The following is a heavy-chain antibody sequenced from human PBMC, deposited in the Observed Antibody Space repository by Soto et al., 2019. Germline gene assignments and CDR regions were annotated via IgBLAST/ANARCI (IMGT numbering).Heavy chain of an antibody. CDR3: ARAVRYYDSSGYYAYFEY. Sequence: SSEALSLTCALYGGSFSGYYWSWIRQPRGKGLEWIGETNHSGSTNYNPSLKSRVTISVDTSKNQFSLKLSSVTAADTAVYYCARAVRYYDSSGYYAYFEYWGQGTLVTVSS. CDR1: GGSFSGYY. V-gene: IGHV4-34*01. D-gene: IGHD3-22*01. CDR2: TNHSGST. J-gene: IGHJ4*02.